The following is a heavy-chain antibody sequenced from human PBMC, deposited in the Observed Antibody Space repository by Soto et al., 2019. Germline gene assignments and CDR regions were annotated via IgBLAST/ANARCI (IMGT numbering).Heavy chain of an antibody. CDR3: ARREGSSWYSAFDI. D-gene: IGHD6-13*01. Sequence: GASVKVSCKASGYTFTGYYMHWVRQAPGQGLEWMGWINPNSGGTNYAQKFQGWVTMTRDTSISTAYMELSRLRSDDTAVYYCARREGSSWYSAFDIWGQGTMVTVSS. V-gene: IGHV1-2*04. J-gene: IGHJ3*02. CDR2: INPNSGGT. CDR1: GYTFTGYY.